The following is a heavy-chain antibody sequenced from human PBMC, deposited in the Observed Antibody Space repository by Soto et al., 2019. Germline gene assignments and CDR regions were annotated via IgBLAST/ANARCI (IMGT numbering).Heavy chain of an antibody. CDR1: GFTFSSYG. Sequence: QVQLVESGGGVVQPGRSLRLSCAASGFTFSSYGMHWVRQAPGKGLEWVAVIWYDGSNKYYADSVKGRFTISRDNSKNTLYLQMNSLRAEDTAVYYCARDVGGIAAAVLGWFDPWGQGTLVTVSS. CDR2: IWYDGSNK. V-gene: IGHV3-33*01. D-gene: IGHD6-13*01. CDR3: ARDVGGIAAAVLGWFDP. J-gene: IGHJ5*02.